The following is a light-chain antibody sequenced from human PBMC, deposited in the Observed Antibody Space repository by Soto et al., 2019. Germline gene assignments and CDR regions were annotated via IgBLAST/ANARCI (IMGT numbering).Light chain of an antibody. Sequence: EIVLTQSPGTLSLSPGERATLSCRASQSVSSSYLAWYQQKPGQAPRLLIYGASSRATGIPDRFSGSGSGTDFTLTISRLEPEDFAVYYCQQDGNSPSTTFGQGTRLAI. CDR2: GAS. V-gene: IGKV3-20*01. J-gene: IGKJ5*01. CDR3: QQDGNSPSTT. CDR1: QSVSSSY.